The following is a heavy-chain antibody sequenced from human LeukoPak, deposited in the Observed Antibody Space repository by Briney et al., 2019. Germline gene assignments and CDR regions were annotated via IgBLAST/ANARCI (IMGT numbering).Heavy chain of an antibody. J-gene: IGHJ6*03. CDR3: ARITYYYGSGSYRVGGSYYYYMDV. V-gene: IGHV3-11*01. CDR1: GFTFSDYY. CDR2: ISSSGSTI. D-gene: IGHD3-10*01. Sequence: GGSLRLSCAASGFTFSDYYMSWIRQAPGKGLEWVSYISSSGSTIYYADSVKGRFTISRDNAKNSLYLQMNSLRAEDTAVYYCARITYYYGSGSYRVGGSYYYYMDVWGKGTTVTISS.